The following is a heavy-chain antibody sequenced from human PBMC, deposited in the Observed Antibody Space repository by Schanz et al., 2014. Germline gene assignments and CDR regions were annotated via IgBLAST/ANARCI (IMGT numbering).Heavy chain of an antibody. D-gene: IGHD3-10*01. CDR3: TTSGGYGFDV. CDR1: GFSFNNYG. CDR2: IKQDGSEK. Sequence: VQLVESGGSVVQPGRSLRLSCAASGFSFNNYGLNWVRQAPGKGLEWVANIKQDGSEKYYVDSVKGRFTSSRDNAKNSLYLQMSSLKTDDTAIYYCTTSGGYGFDVWGQGTLVTVSS. J-gene: IGHJ5*02. V-gene: IGHV3-7*03.